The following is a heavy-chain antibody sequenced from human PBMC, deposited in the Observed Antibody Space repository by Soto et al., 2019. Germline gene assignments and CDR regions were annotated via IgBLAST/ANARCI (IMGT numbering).Heavy chain of an antibody. Sequence: QVQLVQSGAEVKKPGSSVKVSCKASGGTFSSYAISWVRQAPGQGLEWMGGIIPIFGTANYAQKFQGRVTITADESTSTAHMELGSLRSDDTAVYYCAAQGLSCGGDCYPVWWGQGPLVTVSS. CDR1: GGTFSSYA. V-gene: IGHV1-69*01. CDR2: IIPIFGTA. J-gene: IGHJ4*02. CDR3: AAQGLSCGGDCYPVW. D-gene: IGHD2-21*02.